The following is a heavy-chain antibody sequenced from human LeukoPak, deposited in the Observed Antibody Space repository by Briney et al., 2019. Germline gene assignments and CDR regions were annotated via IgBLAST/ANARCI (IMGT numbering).Heavy chain of an antibody. J-gene: IGHJ6*03. Sequence: SETLSLTCTVSGCSISTYYWSWIRQPAGRGLEWIGRIYTSGSTNYNPSLKSRVTMSVDTSKNQVSLKIKSVTAADTAVYYCATALWFGEYYLDVWGKGTTVTISS. CDR1: GCSISTYY. D-gene: IGHD3-10*01. V-gene: IGHV4-4*07. CDR3: ATALWFGEYYLDV. CDR2: IYTSGST.